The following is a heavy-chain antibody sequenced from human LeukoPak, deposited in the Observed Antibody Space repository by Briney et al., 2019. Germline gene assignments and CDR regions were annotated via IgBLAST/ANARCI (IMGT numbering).Heavy chain of an antibody. Sequence: QPGGSLRLSCAASGFTFSSYWMHWVRQAPGKGLVWVSRINNDGSSTNYADSVKGRFTISRDNAKNTLYLQMNSLRAEDTAVYYCASAITILSPLDYWGQGTLVTVSS. V-gene: IGHV3-74*01. CDR1: GFTFSSYW. D-gene: IGHD3-10*01. CDR3: ASAITILSPLDY. J-gene: IGHJ4*02. CDR2: INNDGSST.